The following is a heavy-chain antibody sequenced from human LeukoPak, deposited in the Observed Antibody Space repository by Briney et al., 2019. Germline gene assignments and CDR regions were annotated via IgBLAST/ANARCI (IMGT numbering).Heavy chain of an antibody. D-gene: IGHD6-13*01. J-gene: IGHJ4*02. Sequence: RASETLSLTCTVSGGSVSDYYWSWIRQSPGRGLEWIAYIHDRGDTNYNPSLKSRVSISVDTSKNQFSLKLTSVTAADTAVYFCAGSYSSTWSPFDYWGRGTRVTVSS. V-gene: IGHV4-59*08. CDR2: IHDRGDT. CDR3: AGSYSSTWSPFDY. CDR1: GGSVSDYY.